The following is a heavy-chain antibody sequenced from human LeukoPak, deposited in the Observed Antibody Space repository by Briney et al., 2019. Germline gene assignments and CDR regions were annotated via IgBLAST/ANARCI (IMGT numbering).Heavy chain of an antibody. V-gene: IGHV4-34*01. J-gene: IGHJ6*02. D-gene: IGHD3-10*01. CDR3: AREVVKGPYYYGSGSYYKGPSYYFYGMDV. CDR1: GGSFSVFY. CDR2: INHSGST. Sequence: SETLSLTCAVYGGSFSVFYWSWIRQPPGKGLEWIGEINHSGSTNYNPSLKSRVTISVDTSKNQFSLKLSSVTAADTAVYYCAREVVKGPYYYGSGSYYKGPSYYFYGMDVWGQGTTVTVSS.